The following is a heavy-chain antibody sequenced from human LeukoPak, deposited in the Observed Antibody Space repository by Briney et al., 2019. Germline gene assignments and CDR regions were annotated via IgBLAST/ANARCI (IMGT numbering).Heavy chain of an antibody. D-gene: IGHD2-2*01. Sequence: GGSLRLSCLASGFTFSDYAIHWVRQAPGKGLEYVSGITSNGGSTYYADSVKGRFTISRDNSKNALYLQMSSLSAEDTAVYYCVKAGCSSTRCYGNYWGQGTLVTVSS. CDR1: GFTFSDYA. J-gene: IGHJ4*02. V-gene: IGHV3-64D*09. CDR3: VKAGCSSTRCYGNY. CDR2: ITSNGGST.